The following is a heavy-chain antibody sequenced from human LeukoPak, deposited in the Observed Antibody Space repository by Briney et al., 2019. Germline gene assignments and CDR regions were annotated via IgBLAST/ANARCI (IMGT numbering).Heavy chain of an antibody. CDR3: AKEMATIFLDY. V-gene: IGHV3-43*01. CDR2: VSWDGSNT. CDR1: GFTFDGYT. J-gene: IGHJ4*02. Sequence: GGSLRLSCVASGFTFDGYTMHWVRQAPGKGLEWVSLVSWDGSNTHYADSVKGRFTISRDNSKNSLYLQMNSLRTEDTALYYCAKEMATIFLDYWGQGTLVTVSS. D-gene: IGHD5-24*01.